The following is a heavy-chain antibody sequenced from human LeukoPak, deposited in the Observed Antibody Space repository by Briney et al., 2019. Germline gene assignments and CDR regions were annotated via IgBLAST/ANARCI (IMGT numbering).Heavy chain of an antibody. Sequence: PGGSLRLSCAASGFTFSSYGMHWVRQAPGKGLEWVAVIWYDGSNKYYADSVKGRFTISRDNSKNTLYLQMNSLRAEDTAVYYCARQALGGQTMDVWGQGTTVTVSS. CDR2: IWYDGSNK. CDR3: ARQALGGQTMDV. CDR1: GFTFSSYG. J-gene: IGHJ6*02. V-gene: IGHV3-33*01. D-gene: IGHD2-15*01.